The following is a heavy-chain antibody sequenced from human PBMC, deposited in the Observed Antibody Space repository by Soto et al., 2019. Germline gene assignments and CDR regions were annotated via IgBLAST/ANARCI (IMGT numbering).Heavy chain of an antibody. Sequence: QVQLVESGGGVVQPGRSLRLSCAASGFTFSSYAMHWVRQAPGKGLEWVAVISYDGSNKYYADSVKGRFTISRDNSKNTVYLQMNRLRAEDTAVYYCARDNERTFAYWGQGTLVTVSS. D-gene: IGHD1-1*01. CDR1: GFTFSSYA. V-gene: IGHV3-30-3*01. J-gene: IGHJ4*02. CDR3: ARDNERTFAY. CDR2: ISYDGSNK.